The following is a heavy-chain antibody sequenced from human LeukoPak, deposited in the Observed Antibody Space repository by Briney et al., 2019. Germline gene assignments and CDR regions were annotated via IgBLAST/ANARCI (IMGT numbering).Heavy chain of an antibody. V-gene: IGHV4-59*01. Sequence: SETLSLTCTVSGGSIRSYYWSWIRQPPGKGLEWIGYIYYSGSTKYNPSLESRVTISIDTSKNLLSLKLTSVTAADTAVYYCARYDTVGYYYAFDHWGQGTLVTVSS. CDR1: GGSIRSYY. J-gene: IGHJ4*02. D-gene: IGHD3-22*01. CDR2: IYYSGST. CDR3: ARYDTVGYYYAFDH.